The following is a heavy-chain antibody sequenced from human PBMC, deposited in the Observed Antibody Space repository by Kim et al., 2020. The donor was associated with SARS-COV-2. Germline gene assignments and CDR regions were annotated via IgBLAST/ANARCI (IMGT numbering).Heavy chain of an antibody. J-gene: IGHJ4*02. D-gene: IGHD5-18*01. CDR1: GFTFSSYA. Sequence: GGSLRLSCAASGFTFSSYAMSWVRQAPGKGLEWVSAISGSGGSTYYADSVKGRFTISRDNSKNTLYLQMNSLRAEDTAVYYCANMRIQLWLLWDWGQGTLVTVSS. CDR3: ANMRIQLWLLWD. V-gene: IGHV3-23*01. CDR2: ISGSGGST.